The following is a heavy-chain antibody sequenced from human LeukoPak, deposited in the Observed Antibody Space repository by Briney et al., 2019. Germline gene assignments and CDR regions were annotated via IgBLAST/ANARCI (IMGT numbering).Heavy chain of an antibody. CDR3: ARPVSYPYSTHFDY. Sequence: GESLKISCQGSGYSFTSYWIGWVRQMPGKGLEWMGIIYPGDSDTRYSPSFQGQVTISADKSISTAYLQWSSLKASDTAMYYCARPVSYPYSTHFDYRGQGTLVTVSS. J-gene: IGHJ4*02. CDR1: GYSFTSYW. V-gene: IGHV5-51*01. CDR2: IYPGDSDT. D-gene: IGHD6-13*01.